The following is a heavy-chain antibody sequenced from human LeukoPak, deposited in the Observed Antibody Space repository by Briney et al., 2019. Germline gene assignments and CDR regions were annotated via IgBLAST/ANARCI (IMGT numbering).Heavy chain of an antibody. Sequence: GGSLRLSCAASGFTFSSYGMHWVRQAPGKGREWVAVISYDGSNKYYADSVKGRFTISRDNSKNTLYLQMNSLRAEDTAVYYCAKPYYYDSSGYANAFDIWGQGTMVTVSS. CDR2: ISYDGSNK. CDR1: GFTFSSYG. V-gene: IGHV3-30*18. CDR3: AKPYYYDSSGYANAFDI. D-gene: IGHD3-22*01. J-gene: IGHJ3*02.